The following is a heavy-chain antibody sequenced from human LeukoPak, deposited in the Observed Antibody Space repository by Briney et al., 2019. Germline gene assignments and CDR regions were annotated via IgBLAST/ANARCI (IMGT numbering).Heavy chain of an antibody. Sequence: SETLSLTCAVYGGSFSGYYWSWIRQPPGKGLEWVGEINHSGSTNYNPSLKRRVTISVDTSKNQFSLKLSSVTAADTAVYYCARDSPPRITIFGVVITENWFDPWGQGTLVTVSS. CDR1: GGSFSGYY. D-gene: IGHD3-3*01. J-gene: IGHJ5*02. CDR2: INHSGST. V-gene: IGHV4-34*01. CDR3: ARDSPPRITIFGVVITENWFDP.